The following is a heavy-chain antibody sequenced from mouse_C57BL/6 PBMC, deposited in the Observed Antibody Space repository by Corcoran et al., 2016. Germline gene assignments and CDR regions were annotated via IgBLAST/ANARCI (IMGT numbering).Heavy chain of an antibody. CDR2: INTYSGVP. D-gene: IGHD2-2*01. V-gene: IGHV9-3*01. CDR3: ARSTNGYDRGYWYFDV. Sequence: QIQLVQSGPELKKPGETVKISCKASGYTFTTYGMSWVKQAPGKGLKWMGWINTYSGVPTYADDFKGRFAFSLETSASTAYLQINNLKNEDTATYFCARSTNGYDRGYWYFDVWGTGTTVTVSS. CDR1: GYTFTTYG. J-gene: IGHJ1*03.